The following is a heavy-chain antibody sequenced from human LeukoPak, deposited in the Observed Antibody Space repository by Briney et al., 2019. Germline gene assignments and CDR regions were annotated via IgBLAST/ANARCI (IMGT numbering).Heavy chain of an antibody. Sequence: GASVKVSCKASGGTFSSYAISWVRQAPGQGLEWMGGIIPIFGTANYAQKFQGRVTITADESTSTAYMELSSLRSEDTAVYYCVLLPSDGDYVDYWGQGTLVTVSS. V-gene: IGHV1-69*13. CDR2: IIPIFGTA. D-gene: IGHD4-17*01. CDR1: GGTFSSYA. CDR3: VLLPSDGDYVDY. J-gene: IGHJ4*02.